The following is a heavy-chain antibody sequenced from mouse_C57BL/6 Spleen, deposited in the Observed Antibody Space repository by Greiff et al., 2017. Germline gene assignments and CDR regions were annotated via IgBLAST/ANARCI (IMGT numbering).Heavy chain of an antibody. V-gene: IGHV1-69*01. CDR3: ARSHYYGSSYGPPDY. Sequence: QVQLKQPGAELVMPGASVKLSCKASGYTFTSYWMHWVKQRPGQGLEWIGEMDPSDSYTNYNQKFKGKSTLTVEKSSSTAYMQLSSLTSEDSAVYYCARSHYYGSSYGPPDYWGQGTTLTVAS. D-gene: IGHD1-1*01. CDR1: GYTFTSYW. J-gene: IGHJ2*01. CDR2: MDPSDSYT.